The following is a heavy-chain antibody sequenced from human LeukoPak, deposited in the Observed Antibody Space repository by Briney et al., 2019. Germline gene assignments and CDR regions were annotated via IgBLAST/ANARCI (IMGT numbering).Heavy chain of an antibody. V-gene: IGHV5-51*01. J-gene: IGHJ3*02. CDR2: IYPGDSDT. D-gene: IGHD6-19*01. CDR1: GYSFTSYW. Sequence: GESLKISCKGSGYSFTSYWIGWVRQMPGKDLEWMGIIYPGDSDTRYSPSFQGQVTISADKSISTAYLQWSSLKASDTAMYYCARPVGTVAAQYDAFDIWGQGTMVTVSS. CDR3: ARPVGTVAAQYDAFDI.